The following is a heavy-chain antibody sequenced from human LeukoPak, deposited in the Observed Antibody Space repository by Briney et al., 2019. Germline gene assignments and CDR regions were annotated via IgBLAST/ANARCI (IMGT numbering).Heavy chain of an antibody. CDR3: ARSLATGGYSYGYITD. CDR2: ISSSSSYI. J-gene: IGHJ4*02. Sequence: GGSLRLSCAASGFTFSSYSMTWVRQAPGKGLEWVSSISSSSSYIYYADSEKGRFTISRDNAKNSLYLQMNSLRAEDTAVYYCARSLATGGYSYGYITDWGQGTLVTVSS. D-gene: IGHD5-18*01. CDR1: GFTFSSYS. V-gene: IGHV3-21*01.